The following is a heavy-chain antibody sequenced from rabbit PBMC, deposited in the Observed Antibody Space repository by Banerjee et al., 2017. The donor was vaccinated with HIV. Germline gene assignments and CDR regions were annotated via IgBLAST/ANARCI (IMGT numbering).Heavy chain of an antibody. CDR2: IYGGSGST. CDR3: ASYYSDGYAGDAYATGGYYFNL. Sequence: QLKETGGGLVQPGGSLTLSCEASGFDFSSYYMSWVRQAPGKGLEWIGIIYGGSGSTDYASWVNGRFTISSDNAQNTVDLQMNSLTAADTATYFCASYYSDGYAGDAYATGGYYFNLWGPGTLVTVS. CDR1: GFDFSSYY. J-gene: IGHJ4*01. D-gene: IGHD6-1*01. V-gene: IGHV1S7*01.